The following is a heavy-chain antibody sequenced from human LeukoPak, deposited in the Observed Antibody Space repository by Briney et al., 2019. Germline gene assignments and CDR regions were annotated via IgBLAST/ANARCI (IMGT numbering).Heavy chain of an antibody. CDR3: ARVWNSLG. CDR1: GFTFSSYD. Sequence: PGGSLRLSCAASGFTFSSYDMSWVRQAPGKGLEWVSRINSNGSSTYYADSVKGRFTISRDNAKNTLYLQMNSLRAEDTAVYYCARVWNSLGWGQGTLVTVSS. D-gene: IGHD1-7*01. J-gene: IGHJ4*02. CDR2: INSNGSST. V-gene: IGHV3-74*01.